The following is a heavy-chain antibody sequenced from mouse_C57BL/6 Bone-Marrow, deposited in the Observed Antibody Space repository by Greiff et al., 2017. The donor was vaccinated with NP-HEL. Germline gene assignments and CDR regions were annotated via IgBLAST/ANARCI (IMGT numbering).Heavy chain of an antibody. CDR3: ARGVYCYGRSYYFDY. CDR2: IDPSDSYT. J-gene: IGHJ2*01. CDR1: GYTFTSYW. V-gene: IGHV1-69*01. Sequence: VQLQQPGAELVMPGASVKLSCKASGYTFTSYWMHWVKQRPGQGLEWIGEIDPSDSYTNYNQKFKGKSTLTVDKSSSTAYMQLSSLTSEDAAVYYCARGVYCYGRSYYFDYWGQGTTLTVSS. D-gene: IGHD1-1*01.